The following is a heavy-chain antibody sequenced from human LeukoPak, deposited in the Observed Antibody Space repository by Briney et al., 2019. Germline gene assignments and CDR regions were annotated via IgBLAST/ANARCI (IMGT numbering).Heavy chain of an antibody. Sequence: PGRSLRLSCAASGFTFSSYGMHWVRRAPGKGLEWVAVIWYDGGNKYYADSVKGRFTISRDNSKNTLYLQMNSLRAEDTAVYYCAKSSHLGVTVTADYWGQGTLVTVSS. D-gene: IGHD4-17*01. CDR2: IWYDGGNK. V-gene: IGHV3-33*06. CDR3: AKSSHLGVTVTADY. J-gene: IGHJ4*02. CDR1: GFTFSSYG.